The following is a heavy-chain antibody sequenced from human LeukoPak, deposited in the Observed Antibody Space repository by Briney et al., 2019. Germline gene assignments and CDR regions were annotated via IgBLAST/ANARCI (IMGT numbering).Heavy chain of an antibody. V-gene: IGHV1-2*02. CDR1: GYTFNRLY. Sequence: GASVGVSFKASGYTFNRLYMPWGRHAPGQGLELVGWINPNSGGTNYAQKFQGRVTMTRDTSISTAYMELSRLRSDDTAVYYCARGGMATIFLDYWGQGTLVTVSS. J-gene: IGHJ4*02. D-gene: IGHD5-24*01. CDR2: INPNSGGT. CDR3: ARGGMATIFLDY.